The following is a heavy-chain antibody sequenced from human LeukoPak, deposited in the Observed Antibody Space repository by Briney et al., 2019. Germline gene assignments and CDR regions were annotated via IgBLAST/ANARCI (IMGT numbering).Heavy chain of an antibody. CDR3: AREILRFDI. Sequence: APVKVSCKASGYIFNRQGMNWVRQAPGQGLEWMGWINTDSGKATYAQGFTGRFVFSLDSSVSTVYLQISDLMPEDTAKYYCAREILRFDIWGQGTTVTVSS. J-gene: IGHJ3*02. V-gene: IGHV7-4-1*02. CDR1: GYIFNRQG. CDR2: INTDSGKA.